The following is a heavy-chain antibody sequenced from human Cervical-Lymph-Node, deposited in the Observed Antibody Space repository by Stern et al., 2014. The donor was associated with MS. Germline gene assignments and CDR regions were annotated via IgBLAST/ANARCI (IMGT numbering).Heavy chain of an antibody. D-gene: IGHD4-17*01. V-gene: IGHV5-51*01. Sequence: MQLVQSGAEVKKPGESLKISCKGSGYSFTANWIAWVRQMPGKGLEWMGTFYPGDSDPRYSPSFQGQATISADKSISTAYLQWSSLKASDTAMYYCARDYGDYAFDYWGQGTLVTVSS. CDR1: GYSFTANW. CDR2: FYPGDSDP. J-gene: IGHJ4*02. CDR3: ARDYGDYAFDY.